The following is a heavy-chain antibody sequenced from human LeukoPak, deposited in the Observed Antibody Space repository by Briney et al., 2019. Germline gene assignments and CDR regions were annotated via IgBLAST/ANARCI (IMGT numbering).Heavy chain of an antibody. D-gene: IGHD6-13*01. J-gene: IGHJ6*02. Sequence: ASVKVSCKASGYTFTGYYMHWVRQAPGQGLEWMGWINPNSGGTNYAQKFQGRVTMARDTSISTAYMELSRLRSDDTAVYYCARAIAAEDPTYYYYGMDLWGQGTTVTVSS. V-gene: IGHV1-2*02. CDR1: GYTFTGYY. CDR2: INPNSGGT. CDR3: ARAIAAEDPTYYYYGMDL.